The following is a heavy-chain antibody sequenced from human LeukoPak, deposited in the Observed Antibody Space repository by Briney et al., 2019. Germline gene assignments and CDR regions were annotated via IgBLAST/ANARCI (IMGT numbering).Heavy chain of an antibody. CDR1: VFTLSSYA. D-gene: IGHD6-6*01. CDR3: ARVALMYSSSPLDY. V-gene: IGHV3-30-3*01. CDR2: ISYDGSNK. Sequence: SGGSLRLSCAASVFTLSSYAMHGVRQAPGKGREWVAVISYDGSNKYYADSVKGRFTISRDNSKNTLYLQMNSLRAEDTAVYYCARVALMYSSSPLDYWGQGTLVTVSS. J-gene: IGHJ4*02.